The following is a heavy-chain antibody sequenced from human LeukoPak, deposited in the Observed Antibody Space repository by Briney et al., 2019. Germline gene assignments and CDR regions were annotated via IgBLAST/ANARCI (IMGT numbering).Heavy chain of an antibody. V-gene: IGHV3-7*01. CDR1: GFTFGDYA. J-gene: IGHJ4*02. CDR3: ARYNY. Sequence: PGGSLRLSCTASGFTFGDYAMSWVRQAPGKGLEWVANIKQDGSEKYYVDSVKGRFTISRDNAKNSLYLQMNSLRAEDTAVYYCARYNYWGQGTLVTVSS. CDR2: IKQDGSEK.